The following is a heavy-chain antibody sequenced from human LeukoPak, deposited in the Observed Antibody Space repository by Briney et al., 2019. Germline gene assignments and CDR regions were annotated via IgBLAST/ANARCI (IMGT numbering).Heavy chain of an antibody. J-gene: IGHJ6*02. CDR2: MYSGGST. Sequence: PGGSLRLSCAVSGFTFRGYTMNWVRQAPGKGLEWVSVMYSGGSTFYGDSVKGRFTISRDNSMNTLYLQMNSLRVDDTAVYYCAREQVVVGRGYYGMDVWGQGTTVTVSS. D-gene: IGHD2-2*01. CDR1: GFTFRGYT. CDR3: AREQVVVGRGYYGMDV. V-gene: IGHV3-66*01.